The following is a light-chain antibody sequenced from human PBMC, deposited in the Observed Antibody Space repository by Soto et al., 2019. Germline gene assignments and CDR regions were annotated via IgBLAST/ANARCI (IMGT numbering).Light chain of an antibody. V-gene: IGKV1-16*01. Sequence: DIQMTQSPSSLSASIGDRVTIICRASEGINNHLVWFQQKPGKAPKSLIYGATYLQSGVPSRFSGNEFGTEFSLTISSLQPEDIATYYCQQYQRYPPSFGGGTKVDIK. CDR3: QQYQRYPPS. CDR1: EGINNH. CDR2: GAT. J-gene: IGKJ4*01.